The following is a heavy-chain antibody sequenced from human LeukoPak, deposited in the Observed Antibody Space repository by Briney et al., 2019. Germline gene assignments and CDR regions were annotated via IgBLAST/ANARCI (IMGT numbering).Heavy chain of an antibody. CDR2: INHSGST. V-gene: IGHV4-34*01. D-gene: IGHD3-22*01. CDR3: ARDRYYYDSSGYRFDY. Sequence: PSETLSLTCAVYGGSFSGYYWSWIRQPPGKGLEWIGEINHSGSTNYNPSLRSRVTMSVDTSKNQFSLKLSPVTAADTAVYYCARDRYYYDSSGYRFDYWGQGTLVTVSS. CDR1: GGSFSGYY. J-gene: IGHJ4*02.